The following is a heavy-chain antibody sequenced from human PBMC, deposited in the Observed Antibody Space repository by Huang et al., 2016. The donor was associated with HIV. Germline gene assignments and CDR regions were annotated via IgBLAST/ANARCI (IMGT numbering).Heavy chain of an antibody. CDR1: GFTFSSYG. CDR2: IKQDGSEK. V-gene: IGHV3-7*01. D-gene: IGHD2-2*01. J-gene: IGHJ5*02. CDR3: ARPST. Sequence: EVQLVESGGGLVQPGGSLRSSCAASGFTFSSYGMSWVRQGRGKGLEWVGNIKQDGSEKYYVDSVKGRFTIARDNAKNSLYLQMNSLRAEDTAVYYCARPSTWGQGTLVTVSS.